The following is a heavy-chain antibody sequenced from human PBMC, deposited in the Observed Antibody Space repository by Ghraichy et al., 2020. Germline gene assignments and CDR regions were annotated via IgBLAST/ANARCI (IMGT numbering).Heavy chain of an antibody. CDR3: ARDVRWFDY. D-gene: IGHD3-10*02. J-gene: IGHJ4*02. V-gene: IGHV3-7*01. CDR2: IKQDGSEI. Sequence: LSLTCVASGFTFSGYWVTWVRQAPGKGLEWVGDIKQDGSEIKYVDSVRGRFTISRDNARNSVYLQMNSLRADDTGVYYCARDVRWFDYWGQGTLVGVSS. CDR1: GFTFSGYW.